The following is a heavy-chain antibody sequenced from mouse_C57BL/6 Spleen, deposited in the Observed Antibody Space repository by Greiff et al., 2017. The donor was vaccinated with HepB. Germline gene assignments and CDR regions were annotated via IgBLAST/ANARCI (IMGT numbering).Heavy chain of an antibody. CDR1: GYTFTDYE. V-gene: IGHV1-15*01. CDR2: IDPETGGT. J-gene: IGHJ4*01. Sequence: VKLMESGAELVRPGASVTLSCKASGYTFTDYEMHWVKQTPVHGLEWIGAIDPETGGTAYNQKFKGKAILTADKSSSTAYMELRSLTSEDSAVYYCTRRLRAMDYWGQGTSVTVSS. CDR3: TRRLRAMDY.